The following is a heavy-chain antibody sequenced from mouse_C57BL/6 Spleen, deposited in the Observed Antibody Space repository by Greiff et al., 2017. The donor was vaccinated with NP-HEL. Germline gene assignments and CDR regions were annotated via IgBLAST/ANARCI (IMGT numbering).Heavy chain of an antibody. CDR1: GFTFSSYG. CDR2: ISSGGSYT. D-gene: IGHD1-1*01. CDR3: ARQETTVGRYFDV. Sequence: EVHLVESGGDLVKPGGSLKLSCAASGFTFSSYGMSWVRQTPDKRLEWVATISSGGSYTYYPDSVKGRFTISRDNAKNTLYLQMSSLKSEDTAMYYCARQETTVGRYFDVWGTGTTVTVSS. J-gene: IGHJ1*03. V-gene: IGHV5-6*01.